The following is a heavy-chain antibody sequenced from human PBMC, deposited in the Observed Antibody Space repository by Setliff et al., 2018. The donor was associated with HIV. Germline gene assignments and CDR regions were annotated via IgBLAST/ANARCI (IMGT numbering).Heavy chain of an antibody. CDR2: IYREYGA. V-gene: IGHV3-53*01. Sequence: PGGSLRLSCAASGFSISSNYMSWVRQAPGKGLEWVAVIYREYGAYYADSVKGRFTVSRDNSKNTIDLQMHSLRAEDTAVYYCARGRISYGDCYSWGQGTLVTVSS. J-gene: IGHJ4*02. D-gene: IGHD4-17*01. CDR3: ARGRISYGDCYS. CDR1: GFSISSNY.